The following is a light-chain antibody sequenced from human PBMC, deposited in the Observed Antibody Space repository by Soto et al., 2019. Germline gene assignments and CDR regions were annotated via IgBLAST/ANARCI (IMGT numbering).Light chain of an antibody. CDR3: TSYTRDTALV. CDR1: SSDVGTYNY. V-gene: IGLV2-14*01. J-gene: IGLJ1*01. Sequence: QSVLTQPASVSGSPGQSITISCTGTSSDVGTYNYVSWYQHHPGKAPKLIIYEVSNRPSGVSNRFSGSKSGSTASLTISGLRAEDEADYHCTSYTRDTALVFGTGTKAPS. CDR2: EVS.